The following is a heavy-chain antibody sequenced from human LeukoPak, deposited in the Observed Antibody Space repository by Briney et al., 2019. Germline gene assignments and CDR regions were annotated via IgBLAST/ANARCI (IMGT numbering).Heavy chain of an antibody. V-gene: IGHV3-21*04. J-gene: IGHJ3*02. CDR1: GFTFSTYS. CDR2: ISRSSSYI. D-gene: IGHD5-12*01. CDR3: AKSSGYDLKTGAFDI. Sequence: GGSLRLSCAGSGFTFSTYSMNWFRQAPGKGLEWVSSISRSSSYIYYVDSVKGRFTISRDNAKNSLYLQMNSLRAGDTALYYCAKSSGYDLKTGAFDIWGQGTMVTVSS.